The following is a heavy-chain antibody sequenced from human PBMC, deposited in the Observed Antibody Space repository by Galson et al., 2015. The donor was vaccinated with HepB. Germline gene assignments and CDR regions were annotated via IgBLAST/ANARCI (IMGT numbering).Heavy chain of an antibody. D-gene: IGHD3-22*01. CDR3: ASPSSRGTYYYDSLGY. CDR1: GFTFSSYA. V-gene: IGHV3-30-3*01. CDR2: ISYDGSNK. J-gene: IGHJ4*02. Sequence: SLRLSCAASGFTFSSYAMHWVRQAPGKGLEWVAVISYDGSNKYYADSVKGRFTISRDNSKNTLYLQMNSLRAEDTAVYYCASPSSRGTYYYDSLGYWGQGTLVTVSS.